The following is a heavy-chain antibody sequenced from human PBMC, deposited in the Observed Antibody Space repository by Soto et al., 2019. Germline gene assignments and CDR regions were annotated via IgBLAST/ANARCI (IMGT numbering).Heavy chain of an antibody. CDR1: GFTFSSYA. Sequence: SGGSLRLSCAASGFTFSSYAMSWVRQAPGKGLEWVSAISGSGGSTYYADSVKGRFTISRDNSKNTLYLQMNSLRAEDTAVYYCAKDGVXIFGVVIGPYYYYGMDVWGQGTTVTVSS. V-gene: IGHV3-23*01. D-gene: IGHD3-3*01. CDR3: AKDGVXIFGVVIGPYYYYGMDV. CDR2: ISGSGGST. J-gene: IGHJ6*02.